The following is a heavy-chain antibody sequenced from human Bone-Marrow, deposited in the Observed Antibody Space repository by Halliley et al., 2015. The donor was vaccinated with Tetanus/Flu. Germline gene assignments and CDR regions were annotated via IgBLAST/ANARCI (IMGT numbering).Heavy chain of an antibody. CDR3: AKRLAVASNRPVAFAH. CDR2: ISGSSDET. V-gene: IGHV3-23*01. J-gene: IGHJ4*02. Sequence: ISGSSDETFYTASVKGRFTISRDYSKNPLYLQMSDLRGDDTAIYYCAKRLAVASNRPVAFAHWGPGTLVTV. D-gene: IGHD3-9*01.